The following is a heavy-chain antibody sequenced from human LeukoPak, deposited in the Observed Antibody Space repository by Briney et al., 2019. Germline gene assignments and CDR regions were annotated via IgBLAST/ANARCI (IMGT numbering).Heavy chain of an antibody. CDR2: ISGDGSMT. J-gene: IGHJ4*02. CDR1: GFSLRSYW. CDR3: ARYSSSSGGASHYFDY. V-gene: IGHV3-74*01. Sequence: GGSLRLSCAVSGFSLRSYWMHWVRQAPGKGLVWVSRISGDGSMTNYADSEKGRFTISRDNAKNTVYLQMNSLRAEDTAVYYCARYSSSSGGASHYFDYWGQGTLVTVSS. D-gene: IGHD6-6*01.